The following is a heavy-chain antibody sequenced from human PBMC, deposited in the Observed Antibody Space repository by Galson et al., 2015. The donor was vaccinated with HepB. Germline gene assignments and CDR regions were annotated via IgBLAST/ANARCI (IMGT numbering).Heavy chain of an antibody. CDR1: GFPFSDYY. CDR2: ISSISTNA. D-gene: IGHD3-16*01. CDR3: VRVHWNWGRDAFDI. V-gene: IGHV3-11*06. Sequence: SLRLSCAASGFPFSDYYMSWIRQTPGKGLEWISYISSISTNANYADSVKGRFTISRDNAKESLYLQMSSLRAEDTAVYYCVRVHWNWGRDAFDIWGQGTLVTVSS. J-gene: IGHJ3*02.